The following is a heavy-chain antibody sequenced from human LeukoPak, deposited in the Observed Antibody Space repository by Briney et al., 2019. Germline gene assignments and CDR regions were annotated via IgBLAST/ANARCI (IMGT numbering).Heavy chain of an antibody. D-gene: IGHD6-13*01. V-gene: IGHV1-18*01. CDR2: ISAYNGNT. J-gene: IGHJ3*02. CDR1: GYTFTSYG. Sequence: ASVKVSCKASGYTFTSYGISWVRQAPGQGLEWMGWISAYNGNTNYAQKLQGRVTMTTDTSTSTAYMELRSLRSDDTAVYYCARDVLSGSWYDAFDIWGQGTMVTVSS. CDR3: ARDVLSGSWYDAFDI.